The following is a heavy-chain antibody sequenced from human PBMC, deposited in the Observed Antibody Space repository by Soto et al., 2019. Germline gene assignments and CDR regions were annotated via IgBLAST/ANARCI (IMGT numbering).Heavy chain of an antibody. CDR2: INAGNGNT. J-gene: IGHJ4*02. Sequence: QVQLVQSGAEVKKPGASVKVSCKASGYTFTSYAMHWVRQAPGQRLEWMGWINAGNGNTKYSQKFQGRVTITRDTSASTAYMQLSSLRSEDTAVYYCARDLVSDYWGQGTLVTVSS. CDR1: GYTFTSYA. V-gene: IGHV1-3*01. CDR3: ARDLVSDY. D-gene: IGHD6-13*01.